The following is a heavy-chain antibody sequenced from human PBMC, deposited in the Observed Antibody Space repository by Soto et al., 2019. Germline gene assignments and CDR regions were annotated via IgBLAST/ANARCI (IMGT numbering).Heavy chain of an antibody. Sequence: GGSLRLSCAASGFTVSSKYMSWVRQAPGKGLEWVSLIQSGGTTNYADSVKGRFTISRDNAKNSLYLQMNSLRAEDTAVYYCARAPTYYYDSSGLPSSLDVWGQGTTVTVSS. CDR3: ARAPTYYYDSSGLPSSLDV. CDR1: GFTVSSKY. J-gene: IGHJ6*02. V-gene: IGHV3-66*01. CDR2: IQSGGTT. D-gene: IGHD3-22*01.